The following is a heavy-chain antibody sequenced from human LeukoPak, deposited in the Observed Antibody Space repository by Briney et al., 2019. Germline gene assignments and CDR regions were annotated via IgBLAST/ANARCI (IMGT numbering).Heavy chain of an antibody. Sequence: PGGSLRLSCEGSGFTFSNYWMGWVRQAPGKGLQWVADIKTDGSEKYYVDSVKGRFTISRDNSKNTLYLQMNSLRAEDTAVYYCAKESTVTPLWDYWGQGTLVTVSS. V-gene: IGHV3-7*03. CDR1: GFTFSNYW. CDR2: IKTDGSEK. D-gene: IGHD4-17*01. J-gene: IGHJ4*02. CDR3: AKESTVTPLWDY.